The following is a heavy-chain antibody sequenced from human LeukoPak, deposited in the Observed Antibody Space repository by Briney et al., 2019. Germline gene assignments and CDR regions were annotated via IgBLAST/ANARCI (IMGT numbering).Heavy chain of an antibody. CDR3: ARVTDYYKAPEFDY. CDR2: IGAYNGNT. D-gene: IGHD3-22*01. V-gene: IGHV1-18*01. Sequence: ASVKVSCKASGYTFTSYGISWVRQAPGQGLEGMGWIGAYNGNTNYAQKLQGRVTMTTDTSTSTAYMELRSLRSDDTAVYYCARVTDYYKAPEFDYWGQGTLVTVSS. J-gene: IGHJ4*02. CDR1: GYTFTSYG.